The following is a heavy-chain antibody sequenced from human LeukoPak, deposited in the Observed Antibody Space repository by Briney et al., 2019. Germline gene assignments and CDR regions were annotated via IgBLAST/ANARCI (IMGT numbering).Heavy chain of an antibody. D-gene: IGHD6-19*01. CDR3: AREVAVAGLLSYYYYYMDV. Sequence: PGGSLRLSCASSGFTFSNFAMNWVRQAPGKGLEWVSAISGSGGSIYQADSVKGRFTISRDNSKNTLYLQMNSLRAEDTAVYYCAREVAVAGLLSYYYYYMDVWGKGTTVTVSS. V-gene: IGHV3-23*01. CDR2: ISGSGGSI. CDR1: GFTFSNFA. J-gene: IGHJ6*03.